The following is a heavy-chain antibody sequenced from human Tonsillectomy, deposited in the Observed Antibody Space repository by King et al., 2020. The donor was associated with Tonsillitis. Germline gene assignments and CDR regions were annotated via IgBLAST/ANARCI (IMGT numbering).Heavy chain of an antibody. CDR1: GDSSSNYY. D-gene: IGHD3-22*01. J-gene: IGHJ3*02. CDR2: IYSSGST. Sequence: QLQESGPGLVKPSETLSLTCTVSGDSSSNYYWSWIRQPAGKGLEWIGRIYSSGSTNYNPSLKSRVTMSVDTSTNKFSLTLSSVTAADTAVYYCARSGHTDSSGSKDAFDSWGQGTMVTVSS. CDR3: ARSGHTDSSGSKDAFDS. V-gene: IGHV4-4*07.